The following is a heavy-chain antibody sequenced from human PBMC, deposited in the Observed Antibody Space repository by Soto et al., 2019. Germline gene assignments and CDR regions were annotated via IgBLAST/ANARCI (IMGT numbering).Heavy chain of an antibody. D-gene: IGHD3-22*01. CDR1: GGSISSDGYY. J-gene: IGHJ3*02. CDR2: IYYTGAT. V-gene: IGHV4-31*03. CDR3: ATDRGIVVNGNAFDI. Sequence: QVQLQESGPGLVKPSQTLSLTCTVSGGSISSDGYYWSWIRQHPGKGLEWIGYIYYTGATYYNPSLKSRVTISVDTSKNQVYLKLSSVTAADTAIYYCATDRGIVVNGNAFDIWGQGTMVTVSS.